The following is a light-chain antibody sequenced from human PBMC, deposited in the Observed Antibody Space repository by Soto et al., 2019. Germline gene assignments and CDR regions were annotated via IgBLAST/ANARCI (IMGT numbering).Light chain of an antibody. CDR2: EVS. CDR1: SSDVGGYNY. CDR3: SSYAGSNNWV. V-gene: IGLV2-8*01. Sequence: QSALTHPPSASGYPGQSVTISCTGTSSDVGGYNYVSWYQQHPGKAPKLMIYEVSKRPSGVPDRFSGSKSGNTASLTVSGLQAEDEADYYCSSYAGSNNWVFGGGTKVTVL. J-gene: IGLJ3*02.